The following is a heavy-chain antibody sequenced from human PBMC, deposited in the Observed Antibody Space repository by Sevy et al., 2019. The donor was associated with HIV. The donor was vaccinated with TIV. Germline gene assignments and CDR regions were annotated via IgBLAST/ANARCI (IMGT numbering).Heavy chain of an antibody. CDR3: ARVGSDWELDY. D-gene: IGHD1-26*01. CDR1: GGSIRSYY. J-gene: IGHJ4*02. Sequence: SETLSLTCTVSGGSIRSYYWSWIPQPPGKGLGWIGYIYYSGSTNYNPSLKSRVTISVDTSENQFSLKLSSVTAADTAVYYCARVGSDWELDYWGQGTLVTVSS. V-gene: IGHV4-59*01. CDR2: IYYSGST.